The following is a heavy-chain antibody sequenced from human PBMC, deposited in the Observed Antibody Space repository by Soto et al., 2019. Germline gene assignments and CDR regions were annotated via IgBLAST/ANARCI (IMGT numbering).Heavy chain of an antibody. J-gene: IGHJ4*02. CDR1: GFTFSRAY. Sequence: EVQLVESGGGLVKPGGSLRLSCAVSGFTFSRAYMNWFRQAPGKGLEWVGQIKTGSEGAPTHYVSPVQGRFTVSRDDSKDTLYLDMNSLKSEDTAVYYCGTDFWTSGNHPDGWGQGTLVTVSS. CDR2: IKTGSEGAPT. V-gene: IGHV3-15*07. D-gene: IGHD3-10*01. CDR3: GTDFWTSGNHPDG.